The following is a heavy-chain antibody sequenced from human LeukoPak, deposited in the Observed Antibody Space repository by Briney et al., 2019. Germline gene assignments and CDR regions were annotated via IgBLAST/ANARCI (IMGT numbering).Heavy chain of an antibody. CDR2: ISWNSGSI. Sequence: SLRLSCAASGFTFDDYAMHLVRQAPGKGLEWVSGISWNSGSIGYADSVKGRFTISRDNAKNSLYLQMNSLRAEDTALYYCAKDMNVVVTAMDYWGQGTLVTVSS. V-gene: IGHV3-9*01. D-gene: IGHD2-21*02. CDR1: GFTFDDYA. CDR3: AKDMNVVVTAMDY. J-gene: IGHJ4*02.